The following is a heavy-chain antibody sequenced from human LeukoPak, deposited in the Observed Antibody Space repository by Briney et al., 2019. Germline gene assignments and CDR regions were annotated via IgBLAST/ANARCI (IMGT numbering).Heavy chain of an antibody. CDR2: IYYSGST. J-gene: IGHJ4*02. V-gene: IGHV4-61*08. CDR3: STAVAGTDY. D-gene: IGHD6-19*01. Sequence: SETLSLTCTVSGGSISSGDYYWSWIRQPPGKGLEWIGYIYYSGSTNYNPSLKSRVTISVDTSKNQFSLKLSSVTAADTAVYYCSTAVAGTDYWGQGTLVTVSS. CDR1: GGSISSGDYY.